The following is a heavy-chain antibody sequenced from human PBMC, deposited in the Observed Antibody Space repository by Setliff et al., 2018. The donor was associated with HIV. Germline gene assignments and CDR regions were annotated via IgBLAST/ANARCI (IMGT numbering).Heavy chain of an antibody. Sequence: TSETLSLTCSVSGGSMSSSSYSWTWLRQPAGKEPELIGHVYVAGTVIYNPSLASRLTISIVPSKNQFSLDLTSVTAADTGKYYCARARTIGVSAVFFDPWGQGIPVTVSS. CDR1: GGSMSSSSYS. J-gene: IGHJ5*02. D-gene: IGHD3-3*01. CDR2: VYVAGTV. CDR3: ARARTIGVSAVFFDP. V-gene: IGHV4-61*09.